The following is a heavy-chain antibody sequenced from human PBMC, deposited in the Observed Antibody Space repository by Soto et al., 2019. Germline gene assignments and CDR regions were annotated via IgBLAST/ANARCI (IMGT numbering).Heavy chain of an antibody. Sequence: PGGSLRLSCAASGFTFSGYAMSWVRQAPGKGLEWVSGISWNSGSIGYADSVKGRFTISRDNAKNSLYLQMNSLRAEDTALYYCAKSRYAAGYFDYWGQGTLVTVSS. CDR2: ISWNSGSI. D-gene: IGHD6-13*01. V-gene: IGHV3-9*01. CDR3: AKSRYAAGYFDY. CDR1: GFTFSGYA. J-gene: IGHJ4*02.